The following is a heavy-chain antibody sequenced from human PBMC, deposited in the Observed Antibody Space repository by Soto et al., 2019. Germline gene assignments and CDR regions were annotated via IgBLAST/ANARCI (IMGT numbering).Heavy chain of an antibody. CDR2: INHSGST. CDR1: GGSFSGYY. Sequence: SETLSLTCAVYGGSFSGYYWSWIRQPPGKGLEWIGEINHSGSTNHNPSLKSRVTMSVDTSKNQFSLKLSSVTAADTAVYYCAREGEGYDFWSGYYTCYFDYWGQGTLVTVS. CDR3: AREGEGYDFWSGYYTCYFDY. V-gene: IGHV4-34*01. D-gene: IGHD3-3*01. J-gene: IGHJ4*02.